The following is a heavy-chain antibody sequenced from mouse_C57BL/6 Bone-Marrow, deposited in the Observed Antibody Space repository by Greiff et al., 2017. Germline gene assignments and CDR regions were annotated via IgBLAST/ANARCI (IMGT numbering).Heavy chain of an antibody. CDR3: TRGWKYCGSSRYWYFEV. CDR1: GFTFSSYA. CDR2: ISSGGDYI. Sequence: EVKLVESGAGLVKPGGSLKLSCAASGFTFSSYAMSWVRQTPEKRLEWVAYISSGGDYIYYADTVKGRFTISRDNARNTLYLQMSSLKSEDTAMYYCTRGWKYCGSSRYWYFEVWGTGTTVTVSS. V-gene: IGHV5-9-1*02. J-gene: IGHJ1*03. D-gene: IGHD1-1*01.